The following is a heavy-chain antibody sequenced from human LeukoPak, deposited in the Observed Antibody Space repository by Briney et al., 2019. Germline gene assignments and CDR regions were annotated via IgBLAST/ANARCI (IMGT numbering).Heavy chain of an antibody. J-gene: IGHJ4*02. Sequence: GGPLRLSCAASGFTFSIYWMQGLRHAPGKGLVWVSRISSDGSSTSYADSVKGRFTISIDNAKNTLYLQMNSLRAEDTAVYYCAKGETTVVDYWGQGTLVTVS. CDR2: ISSDGSST. CDR3: AKGETTVVDY. D-gene: IGHD4-23*01. CDR1: GFTFSIYW. V-gene: IGHV3-74*01.